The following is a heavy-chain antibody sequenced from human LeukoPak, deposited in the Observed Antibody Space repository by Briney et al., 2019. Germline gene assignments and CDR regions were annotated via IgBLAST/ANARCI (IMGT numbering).Heavy chain of an antibody. J-gene: IGHJ6*04. CDR3: AREAFTMVRGVIIESYYNYYGTDV. CDR1: GGSFSNYY. Sequence: KPSETLSLTCAVYGGSFSNYYWSWIRQPPGKGLEWIGEINHSGSTNYNPSLKSRVTISVDTSKNQFSLKLSSVTAADTAVYYCAREAFTMVRGVIIESYYNYYGTDVWGKGTTVTVSS. V-gene: IGHV4-34*01. CDR2: INHSGST. D-gene: IGHD3-10*01.